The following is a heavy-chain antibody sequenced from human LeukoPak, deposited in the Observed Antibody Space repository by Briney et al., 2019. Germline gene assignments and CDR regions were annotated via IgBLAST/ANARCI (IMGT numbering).Heavy chain of an antibody. Sequence: GGSLRLSCAASGFTFSSYSMNWVRQAPGKGLEWVSSISSSSSYIYYADSVKGRFTISRDNAKNSLYLQMNSLRAEDTAVYYCAVTRDSSGHYDYWGQGTLVTVSS. CDR2: ISSSSSYI. D-gene: IGHD3-22*01. CDR3: AVTRDSSGHYDY. J-gene: IGHJ4*02. V-gene: IGHV3-21*01. CDR1: GFTFSSYS.